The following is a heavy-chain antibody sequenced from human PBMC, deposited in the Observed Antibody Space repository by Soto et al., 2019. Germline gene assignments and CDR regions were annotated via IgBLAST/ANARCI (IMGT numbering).Heavy chain of an antibody. J-gene: IGHJ6*02. CDR1: GFTFSSYG. Sequence: PGGSLRLSCAASGFTFSSYGMHWVRQAPGKGLEWMAVIWYDGSNKYYADSVKGRFTISRDNSKNTLYLQMNSLRAEDTAVYYCAREYYDFWSGYHRSGSYYGMDVWGQGTTVTVSS. V-gene: IGHV3-33*01. D-gene: IGHD3-3*01. CDR2: IWYDGSNK. CDR3: AREYYDFWSGYHRSGSYYGMDV.